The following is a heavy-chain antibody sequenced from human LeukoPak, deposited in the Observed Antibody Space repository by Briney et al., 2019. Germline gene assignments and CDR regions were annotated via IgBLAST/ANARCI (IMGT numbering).Heavy chain of an antibody. J-gene: IGHJ6*02. Sequence: GASVKVSCKASGYNFRSYGCNWGGQAPGQGLEGMGWIMDYNGYTKFAQKFQGRITLTTDTSTSTAYMELRSLRSADTAIYYCARVTLSGVLIRPGMDVWGQGTTVTVSS. CDR1: GYNFRSYG. CDR3: ARVTLSGVLIRPGMDV. CDR2: IMDYNGYT. V-gene: IGHV1-18*01. D-gene: IGHD3-3*01.